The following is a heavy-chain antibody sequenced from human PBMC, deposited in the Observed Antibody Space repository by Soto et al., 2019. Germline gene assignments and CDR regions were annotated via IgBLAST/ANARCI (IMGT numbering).Heavy chain of an antibody. J-gene: IGHJ4*02. D-gene: IGHD5-12*01. Sequence: PSPTLSLTCAISGDSVSSNSAAWNWIRQSPSRGLEWLGRTYYRSKWYNDYAVSVKSRITINPDTSKNQFSLQLNSVTPEDTAVYYCAREGYSGYDFTMHPFDYWGQGTLVTVSS. V-gene: IGHV6-1*01. CDR1: GDSVSSNSAA. CDR2: TYYRSKWYN. CDR3: AREGYSGYDFTMHPFDY.